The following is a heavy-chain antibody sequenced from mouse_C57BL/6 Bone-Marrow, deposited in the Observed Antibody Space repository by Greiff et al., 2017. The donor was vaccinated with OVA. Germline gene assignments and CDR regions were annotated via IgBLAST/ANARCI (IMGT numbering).Heavy chain of an antibody. CDR3: ARGAGGSSYDWYFDV. CDR2: IWSGGST. V-gene: IGHV2-2*01. Sequence: QVQLQQSGPGLVQPSQSLSITCTVSGFSLTSYGVHWVRQSPGKGLEWLGVIWSGGSTDYNAAFISRLSISKDNSKSQVFFKMNSLQADDTAIYYCARGAGGSSYDWYFDVWGTGTTVTVSS. CDR1: GFSLTSYG. J-gene: IGHJ1*03. D-gene: IGHD1-1*01.